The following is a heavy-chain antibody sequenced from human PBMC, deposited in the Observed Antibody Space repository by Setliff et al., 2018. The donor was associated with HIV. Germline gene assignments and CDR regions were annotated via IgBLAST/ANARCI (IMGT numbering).Heavy chain of an antibody. V-gene: IGHV4-61*02. CDR3: ARDPCGGDCYSDAFDV. CDR1: GVSITGGSFY. CDR2: IYPTGNL. J-gene: IGHJ3*01. Sequence: SETLSLTCTVSGVSITGGSFYWTWIRQSADKGLEWIGRIYPTGNLNYNPSLSSRLTISLDTSKNQFSLKLTSVTAADTALYYCARDPCGGDCYSDAFDVWGQGTMVTVSS. D-gene: IGHD2-21*02.